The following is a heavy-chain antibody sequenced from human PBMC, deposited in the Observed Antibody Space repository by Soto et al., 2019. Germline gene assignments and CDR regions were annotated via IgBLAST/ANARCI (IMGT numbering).Heavy chain of an antibody. CDR2: IDTSGTKI. J-gene: IGHJ4*02. V-gene: IGHV3-11*01. CDR3: ASHYDMWSGYLSPVDY. CDR1: GYTVSDYY. Sequence: GGSLRLSGAASGYTVSDYYRSCIRQAPGKGLEWISYIDTSGTKIYYADSVKGRFTITRDNAKNSLYLGMNSLRDEDTAVYYCASHYDMWSGYLSPVDYWGQRPLVTGSS. D-gene: IGHD3-3*01.